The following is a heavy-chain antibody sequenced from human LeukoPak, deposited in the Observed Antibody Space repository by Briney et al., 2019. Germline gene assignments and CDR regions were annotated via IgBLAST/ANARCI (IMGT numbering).Heavy chain of an antibody. V-gene: IGHV4-4*07. J-gene: IGHJ4*02. CDR3: ARDQGEQWLVHFDY. D-gene: IGHD6-19*01. CDR1: GGSISSYY. Sequence: SETLSLTCTVSGGSISSYYWSWIRQPAGKGLEWIGRIYTSGSTNYNPSLKSRVTMSVDTSKNQFSLKLSSVTAADTAVYYCARDQGEQWLVHFDYWGQGTLVTASS. CDR2: IYTSGST.